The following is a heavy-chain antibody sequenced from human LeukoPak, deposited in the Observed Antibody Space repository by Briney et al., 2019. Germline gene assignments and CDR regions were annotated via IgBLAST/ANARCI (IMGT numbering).Heavy chain of an antibody. CDR2: IKQDGSEK. J-gene: IGHJ6*04. CDR3: AKLGITMIGGV. V-gene: IGHV3-7*01. Sequence: GGSLRLSCAASGFTFSSYWMSCVRQAPGKGLEWVANIKQDGSEKYYVDSVKGRFTISRDNSKNSLYLQMNSLRAEDTAVYYCAKLGITMIGGVWGKGTTVTISS. CDR1: GFTFSSYW. D-gene: IGHD3-10*02.